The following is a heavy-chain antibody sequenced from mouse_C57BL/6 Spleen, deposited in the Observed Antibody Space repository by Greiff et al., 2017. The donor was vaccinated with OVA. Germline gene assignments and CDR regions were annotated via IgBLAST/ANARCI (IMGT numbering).Heavy chain of an antibody. J-gene: IGHJ1*03. V-gene: IGHV1-15*01. D-gene: IGHD1-1*01. CDR2: IDPETGGT. Sequence: QVQLQQSGAELVRPGASVTLSCKASGYTFTDYEMHWVKQTPVHGLEWIGAIDPETGGTAYNQKFKGKAILTADKSSSTAYMELRSLTSEDSAVYYCTRRGDYGSSFYWYFDVWGTGTTVTVSS. CDR3: TRRGDYGSSFYWYFDV. CDR1: GYTFTDYE.